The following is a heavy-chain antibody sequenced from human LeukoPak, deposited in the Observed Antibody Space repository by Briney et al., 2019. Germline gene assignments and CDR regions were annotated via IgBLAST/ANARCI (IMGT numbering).Heavy chain of an antibody. CDR3: AAAEDIIYGGDY. J-gene: IGHJ4*02. CDR2: IVVGSGNT. Sequence: GASVKVSCKASGFTFTSSAVQWVRQARGQRLEWIGWIVVGSGNTNYAQKFQERVTITRDMSTSTAYMELSSLRSEDTAVYYCAAAEDIIYGGDYWGQGTLVTVSS. D-gene: IGHD2-15*01. V-gene: IGHV1-58*01. CDR1: GFTFTSSA.